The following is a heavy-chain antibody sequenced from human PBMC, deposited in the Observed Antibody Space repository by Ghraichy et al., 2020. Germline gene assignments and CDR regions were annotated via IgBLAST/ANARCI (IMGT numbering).Heavy chain of an antibody. CDR3: ARDQYDLLTEDYSMDV. D-gene: IGHD3-9*01. J-gene: IGHJ6*02. Sequence: LSLTCAASGFTFNSFSMNWVRQAPGKGLEWISYITSSSTTIYYADSVKGRFTISRDNAQNSLYLQMNSLRDEDTAVYYCARDQYDLLTEDYSMDVWGQGTTVTVSS. CDR2: ITSSSTTI. V-gene: IGHV3-48*02. CDR1: GFTFNSFS.